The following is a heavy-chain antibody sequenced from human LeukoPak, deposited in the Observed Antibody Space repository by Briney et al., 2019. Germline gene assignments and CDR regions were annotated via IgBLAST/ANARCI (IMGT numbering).Heavy chain of an antibody. J-gene: IGHJ4*02. CDR1: GFTLSNYW. CDR3: SRDFVGADDY. Sequence: GSLRLSCAASGFTLSNYWMHWDRQAPGKGPVWVSRINPDGSRIDYAESVRGRFTISRDSAKNTLYLQMNSLRAEDTAVYYCSRDFVGADDYWGQGTLVTVSS. V-gene: IGHV3-74*01. D-gene: IGHD1-26*01. CDR2: INPDGSRI.